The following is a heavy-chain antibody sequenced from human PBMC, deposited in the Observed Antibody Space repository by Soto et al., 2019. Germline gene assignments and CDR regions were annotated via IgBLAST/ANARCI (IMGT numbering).Heavy chain of an antibody. CDR2: ISPYTGNT. V-gene: IGHV1-18*01. D-gene: IGHD3-16*01. CDR1: GYIFVNYG. J-gene: IGHJ6*02. Sequence: QVQLVQSGDEVKKPGASVKVSCKASGYIFVNYGIAWVRQAPGQGLEWMGWISPYTGNTHSATKIQGRLTMTTATSTSTAYMDLGSLTSDDTAVYYCVMVDNYVTPTPQDVWGQGPTVTVAS. CDR3: VMVDNYVTPTPQDV.